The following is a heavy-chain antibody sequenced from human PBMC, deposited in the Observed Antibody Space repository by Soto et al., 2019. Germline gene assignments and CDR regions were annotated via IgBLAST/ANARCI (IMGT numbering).Heavy chain of an antibody. D-gene: IGHD3-22*01. CDR2: IYYSGST. Sequence: SETLSLTCTVSGGSISSGGYYWSWIRQHPGKGLEWIGYIYYSGSTYYNPSLKSRVTISVDTSKNQFSLKLSSVTAADTAVYYCAGYYDSSGYYYDRYNRFDPWGQGTLVTVSS. V-gene: IGHV4-31*03. CDR1: GGSISSGGYY. CDR3: AGYYDSSGYYYDRYNRFDP. J-gene: IGHJ5*02.